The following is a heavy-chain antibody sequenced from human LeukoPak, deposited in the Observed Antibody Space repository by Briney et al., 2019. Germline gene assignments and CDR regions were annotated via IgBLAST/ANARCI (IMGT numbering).Heavy chain of an antibody. Sequence: GGSLRLSCAASGFTFSSYAMSWVRQAPGKGLEWVGRIKSKTDGGTTDYAAPVKGRFTISRDDSKNTLYLQMNSLKTEDTAVYYCTTAKYSSSWYFGYFQHWGQGTLVTVSS. J-gene: IGHJ1*01. V-gene: IGHV3-15*01. CDR2: IKSKTDGGTT. CDR1: GFTFSSYA. D-gene: IGHD6-13*01. CDR3: TTAKYSSSWYFGYFQH.